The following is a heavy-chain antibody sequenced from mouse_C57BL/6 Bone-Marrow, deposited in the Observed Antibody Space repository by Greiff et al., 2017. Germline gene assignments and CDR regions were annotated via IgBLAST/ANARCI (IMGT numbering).Heavy chain of an antibody. V-gene: IGHV1-54*01. Sequence: VQLQQSGAELVRPGTSVKVSCKASGYAFTNYLIEWVKQRPGQGLEWIGVINPGSGGTNYNEKFKGKATLTADKSSSTVYMPLSSLTAEDSAVYLCARDSNSYYFDYWGQGATLTVST. D-gene: IGHD2-5*01. J-gene: IGHJ2*01. CDR3: ARDSNSYYFDY. CDR1: GYAFTNYL. CDR2: INPGSGGT.